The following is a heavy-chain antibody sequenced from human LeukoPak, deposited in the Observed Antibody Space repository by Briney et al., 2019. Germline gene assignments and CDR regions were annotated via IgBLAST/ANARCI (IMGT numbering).Heavy chain of an antibody. CDR1: VFTFSSYS. CDR2: ISSSSSTI. D-gene: IGHD3-9*01. J-gene: IGHJ4*02. CDR3: ARAPTLRYFDWLTY. V-gene: IGHV3-48*01. Sequence: GGSLRLSCAASVFTFSSYSMNWVRHAPGKGLEWVSYISSSSSTIYYADSVKRRFTISRENAKNSLYLQMNSLRADDTAVYYCARAPTLRYFDWLTYWGEGTLVTVSS.